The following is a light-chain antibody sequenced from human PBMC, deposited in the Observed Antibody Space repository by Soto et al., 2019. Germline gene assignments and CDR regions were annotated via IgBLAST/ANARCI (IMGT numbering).Light chain of an antibody. Sequence: QSALTQPASVSGSPGQSITVSCTGTSSVIGGYNYVSWYQQHPDKAPKLMIYDVTNRPSGVSNRFSASKSGNTASLTISGLQAEDEADYYCTSYTSSGTYVFGTGTKVTVL. J-gene: IGLJ1*01. V-gene: IGLV2-14*01. CDR2: DVT. CDR1: SSVIGGYNY. CDR3: TSYTSSGTYV.